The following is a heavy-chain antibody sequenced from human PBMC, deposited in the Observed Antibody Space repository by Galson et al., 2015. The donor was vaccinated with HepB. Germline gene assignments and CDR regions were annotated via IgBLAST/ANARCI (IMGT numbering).Heavy chain of an antibody. V-gene: IGHV3-74*01. Sequence: SLRLSCAASGFTFSSYWMHWVRQAPGKGLVWVSCTNSDGSSTSYADSVKGRFTISRDNAKNTLYLRMNSLRAEDTAVYYCARDPREGVPAAIAWFDPWGQGTLVTVSS. CDR3: ARDPREGVPAAIAWFDP. D-gene: IGHD2-2*01. CDR1: GFTFSSYW. J-gene: IGHJ5*02. CDR2: TNSDGSST.